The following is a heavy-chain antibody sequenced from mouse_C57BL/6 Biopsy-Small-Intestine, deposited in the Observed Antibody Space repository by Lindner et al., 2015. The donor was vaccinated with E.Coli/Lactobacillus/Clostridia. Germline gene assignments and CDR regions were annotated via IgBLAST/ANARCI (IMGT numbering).Heavy chain of an antibody. V-gene: IGHV1-54*01. CDR1: GYAFTNYL. CDR2: INPGSGGT. D-gene: IGHD1-1*01. J-gene: IGHJ2*01. CDR3: ARSSYGSSYDYFDY. Sequence: VQLQESGAELVRPGTSVKVSCKASGYAFTNYLIEWVKQRPGQGLEWIGVINPGSGGTNYNEKFKGKATLTADKSSSTAYMQLSSLTSEDSAVYFCARSSYGSSYDYFDYWGQGTTLTVSS.